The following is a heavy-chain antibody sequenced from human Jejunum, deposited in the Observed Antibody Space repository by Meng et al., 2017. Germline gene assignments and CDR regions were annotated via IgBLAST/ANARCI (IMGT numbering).Heavy chain of an antibody. J-gene: IGHJ4*02. D-gene: IGHD2-8*01. Sequence: GESLKISCVASGFMFSSYGMSWVRLAPGKGLEWVAAISDSGGGTYYPDSVKGRFTISRDNSRSTLFLQMNSLRAEDTAVYYCARVPGTEAAGYKLYYLHYWGQGTLVTVSS. CDR3: ARVPGTEAAGYKLYYLHY. CDR2: ISDSGGGT. CDR1: GFMFSSYG. V-gene: IGHV3-23*01.